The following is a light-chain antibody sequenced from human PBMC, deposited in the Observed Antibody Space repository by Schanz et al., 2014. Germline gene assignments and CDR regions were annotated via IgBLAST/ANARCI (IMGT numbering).Light chain of an antibody. CDR3: SSYAGTFVL. CDR2: NVN. J-gene: IGLJ2*01. CDR1: SSDVGSYDY. V-gene: IGLV2-11*01. Sequence: QSALIQPPSVSGSPGQSVTISCTGTSSDVGSYDYVSWYQQHPGTVPKPMIYNVNTQPSGVPDRFSGSKSGNTASMTISGLQSEDEADYYCSSYAGTFVLFGGGTKLTVL.